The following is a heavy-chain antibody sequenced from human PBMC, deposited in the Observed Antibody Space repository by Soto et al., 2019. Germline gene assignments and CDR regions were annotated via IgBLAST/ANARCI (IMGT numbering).Heavy chain of an antibody. CDR1: GGSISSYY. Sequence: SETLSLTCPVSGGSISSYYWSWIRQPRGKGLEWIGYIYYSGSTNYNPSLKSRVTISVDTSKNQFSLKLSSVTAADTAVYYCARERSGCSGGSCYWLDYWGQGTLVTVSS. CDR2: IYYSGST. J-gene: IGHJ4*02. D-gene: IGHD2-15*01. V-gene: IGHV4-59*01. CDR3: ARERSGCSGGSCYWLDY.